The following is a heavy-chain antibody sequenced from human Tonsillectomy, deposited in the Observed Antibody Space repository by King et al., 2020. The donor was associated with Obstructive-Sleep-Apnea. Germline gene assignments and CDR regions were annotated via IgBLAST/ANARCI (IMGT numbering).Heavy chain of an antibody. CDR1: GGSISSRSYY. V-gene: IGHV4-39*07. CDR3: ARNNYYDSSGYFMGYFDY. J-gene: IGHJ4*02. Sequence: QLQESGPGLVKPSETLSLTCAVSGGSISSRSYYWAWIRQPPGKGLEWIGSIYYSGTTFYNPSLQSRVHISVDTSKNQFSLNLSSVTAADTAVYYCARNNYYDSSGYFMGYFDYWGQGTLVTVSS. D-gene: IGHD3-22*01. CDR2: IYYSGTT.